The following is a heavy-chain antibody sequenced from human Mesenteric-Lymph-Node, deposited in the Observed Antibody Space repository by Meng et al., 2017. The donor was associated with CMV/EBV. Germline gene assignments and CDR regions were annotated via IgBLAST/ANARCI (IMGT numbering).Heavy chain of an antibody. J-gene: IGHJ5*02. CDR2: INPNSGGT. Sequence: ASVKVSCKASGYYFNVYYINWVRQAPGQGLEWMGYINPNSGGTIYAQKFQGRVTMTRDTSISTAYMELSSLISDDTAVYYCARAFRDDGTRRTNWFDAWGQGTLVTVSS. CDR1: GYYFNVYY. D-gene: IGHD5-24*01. CDR3: ARAFRDDGTRRTNWFDA. V-gene: IGHV1-2*02.